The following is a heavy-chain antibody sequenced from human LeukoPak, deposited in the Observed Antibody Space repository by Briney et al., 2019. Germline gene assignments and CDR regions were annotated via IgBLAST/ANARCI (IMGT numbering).Heavy chain of an antibody. CDR2: IFHTGHT. D-gene: IGHD3-10*01. V-gene: IGHV4-30-2*01. Sequence: SETLSLTCAVFGGSISSGDFPWSWIRQPPGKGLEWIGYIFHTGHTSYNPSLKSRVTISVDMSKNQLSLRLTSVTAADTAVYYCARGFYGAGSQFDYWGQGTLVTVSS. CDR1: GGSISSGDFP. J-gene: IGHJ4*02. CDR3: ARGFYGAGSQFDY.